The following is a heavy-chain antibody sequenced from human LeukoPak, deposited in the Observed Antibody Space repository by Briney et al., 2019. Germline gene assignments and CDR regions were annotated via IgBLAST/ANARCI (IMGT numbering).Heavy chain of an antibody. Sequence: ASVKVSCKVSGYTLTELSMHWVRQAPGKGLEWMGGFDPEDGETIYAQKFQGRVTMTEDTSTDTAYMELRSLRSDDTAVYYCARDIWRLAGAFDIWGQGTMVTVSS. J-gene: IGHJ3*02. CDR3: ARDIWRLAGAFDI. CDR2: FDPEDGET. D-gene: IGHD3-3*01. V-gene: IGHV1-24*01. CDR1: GYTLTELS.